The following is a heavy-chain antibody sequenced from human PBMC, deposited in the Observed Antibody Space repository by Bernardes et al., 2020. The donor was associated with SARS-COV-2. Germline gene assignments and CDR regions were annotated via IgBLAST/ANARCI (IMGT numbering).Heavy chain of an antibody. V-gene: IGHV3-11*05. D-gene: IGHD2-2*01. CDR1: GFTFSGHY. Sequence: GGSLRLSCAASGFTFSGHYMSWIRQAPGKGLEWVAYISRGSTITKYAESVKGRFTISRDNARNSLFLQMNSLRAEDTAVYYCAREGDCSNSTCQGYFQHWGQGTLVTVSS. CDR2: ISRGSTIT. J-gene: IGHJ1*01. CDR3: AREGDCSNSTCQGYFQH.